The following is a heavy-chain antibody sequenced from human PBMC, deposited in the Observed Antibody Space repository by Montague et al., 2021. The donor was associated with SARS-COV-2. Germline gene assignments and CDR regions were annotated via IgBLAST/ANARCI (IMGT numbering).Heavy chain of an antibody. J-gene: IGHJ4*02. D-gene: IGHD6-19*01. CDR2: INAGGDNT. CDR3: AKHYSSDWVD. Sequence: SLRLSCSASGFPFHNFAIHWVRQAPGKGLEWVSGINAGGDNTFYADSVKGRFTVSRDNSKSTLYLQMSSLRAEDTAVYYCAKHYSSDWVDWGQGTLVTVSS. CDR1: GFPFHNFA. V-gene: IGHV3-23*01.